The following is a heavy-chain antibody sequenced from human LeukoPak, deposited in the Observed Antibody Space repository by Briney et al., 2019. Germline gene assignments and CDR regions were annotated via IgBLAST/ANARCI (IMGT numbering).Heavy chain of an antibody. CDR2: IYYSGST. D-gene: IGHD6-19*01. Sequence: SETLSLTCTVSGGSLSSYYWSWVRQPPGKGLEWIGYIYYSGSTTYNPSLKSRVTISVDTSKNQFSLKLSSVAAADTAVYYCARAIAVAGLYYFGMDVWGQGTTVTVSS. CDR3: ARAIAVAGLYYFGMDV. J-gene: IGHJ6*02. V-gene: IGHV4-59*08. CDR1: GGSLSSYY.